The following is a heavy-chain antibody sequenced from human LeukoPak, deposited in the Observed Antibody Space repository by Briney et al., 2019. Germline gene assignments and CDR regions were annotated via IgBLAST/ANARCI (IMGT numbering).Heavy chain of an antibody. Sequence: GGSLRLSCAASGFTVSSTYMSWVRQAPGKGLEWVANIKQDGSEKYYVDSVKGRFTISRDNAKNSLYLQMNSLRAEDTAVYYCAREPYYDFWKYYYYGMDVWGQGTTVTVSS. CDR2: IKQDGSEK. J-gene: IGHJ6*02. CDR1: GFTVSSTY. D-gene: IGHD3-3*01. V-gene: IGHV3-7*01. CDR3: AREPYYDFWKYYYYGMDV.